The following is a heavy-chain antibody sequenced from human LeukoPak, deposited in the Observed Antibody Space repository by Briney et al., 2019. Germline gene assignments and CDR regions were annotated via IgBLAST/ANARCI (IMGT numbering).Heavy chain of an antibody. CDR2: ISGSGVST. V-gene: IGHV3-23*01. Sequence: GGSLRLACAASGFRFSSYAMSWVRQAPGKGLEWVSAISGSGVSTYYADSVKGRFTVSRDNSKNTLYLQMSSLRAEDTAVYYCAKDERNWNYNLASQTYDWGQGTLVTVAS. CDR3: AKDERNWNYNLASQTYD. D-gene: IGHD1-7*01. CDR1: GFRFSSYA. J-gene: IGHJ4*02.